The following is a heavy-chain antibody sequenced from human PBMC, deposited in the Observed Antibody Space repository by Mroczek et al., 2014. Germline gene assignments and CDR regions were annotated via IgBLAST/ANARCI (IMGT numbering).Heavy chain of an antibody. CDR3: ARELRGIVVVPAARARYGMDV. Sequence: QVQLQESGAGLLKPSETLSLTCAVYGGSFSGYYWSWIRQPPGKGLEWIGEINHSGSTNYNPSLKSRVTISVDTSKNQFSLKLSSVTAADTAVYYCARELRGIVVVPAARARYGMDVWGQGTTVTVSS. J-gene: IGHJ6*02. CDR1: GGSFSGYY. V-gene: IGHV4-34*01. D-gene: IGHD2-2*01. CDR2: INHSGST.